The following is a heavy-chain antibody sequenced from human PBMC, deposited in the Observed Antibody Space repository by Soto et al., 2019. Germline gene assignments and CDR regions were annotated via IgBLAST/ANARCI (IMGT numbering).Heavy chain of an antibody. CDR1: GFTFSSYG. V-gene: IGHV3-23*01. CDR3: AKDRRAGGNYGFYSDF. J-gene: IGHJ4*02. Sequence: EVQLLESGGGLVQPGGSPRLSCAASGFTFSSYGMTRVRQAPGKGLEWVSFSSATGAGTYYADSVKGRFTISRDNSKNTLYLQMTSLRADDTAVYYCAKDRRAGGNYGFYSDFWGQGALVIVSS. CDR2: SSATGAGT. D-gene: IGHD1-7*01.